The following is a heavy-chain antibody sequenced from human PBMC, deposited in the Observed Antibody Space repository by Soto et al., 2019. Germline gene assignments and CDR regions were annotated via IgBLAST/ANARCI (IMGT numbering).Heavy chain of an antibody. J-gene: IGHJ4*02. Sequence: PSETLPLTCTVSGGSISSGGYYWSWIRQHPGKGLEWIGYIYYSGSTYYNPSLKSRVTISVDTSKNQFSLKLSSVTAADTAVYYFARVHSSSPIDYWCRRPLVTVSS. D-gene: IGHD6-13*01. CDR2: IYYSGST. V-gene: IGHV4-31*03. CDR1: GGSISSGGYY. CDR3: ARVHSSSPIDY.